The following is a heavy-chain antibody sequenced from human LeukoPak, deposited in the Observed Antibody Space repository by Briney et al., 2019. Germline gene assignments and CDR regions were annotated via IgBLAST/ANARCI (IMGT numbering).Heavy chain of an antibody. Sequence: SETLSLTCTVSGGSISITNYYWGWIRQPPGKGLEWIGSIHYSGSAYPNPSLTSRVTISVDTSKNQFSLKLSSVTDADTAVYYCARRMEGFSRFDPWGQGTLVTVSS. CDR3: ARRMEGFSRFDP. D-gene: IGHD3-3*01. CDR1: GGSISITNYY. J-gene: IGHJ5*02. V-gene: IGHV4-39*01. CDR2: IHYSGSA.